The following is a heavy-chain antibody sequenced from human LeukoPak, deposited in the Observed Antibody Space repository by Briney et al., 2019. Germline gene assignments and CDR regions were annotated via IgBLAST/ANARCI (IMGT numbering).Heavy chain of an antibody. D-gene: IGHD5-18*01. CDR3: AREDGTAMDNAFDI. CDR2: IYISGST. Sequence: HPSETLSLTCTVSGGSISSYYWSWIRQPAGKGLEWIGRIYISGSTNYNPSLKSRVTMSVDTSKNQFSLKLSSVTAADTAVYYCAREDGTAMDNAFDIWSQGTMVTVSS. CDR1: GGSISSYY. V-gene: IGHV4-4*07. J-gene: IGHJ3*02.